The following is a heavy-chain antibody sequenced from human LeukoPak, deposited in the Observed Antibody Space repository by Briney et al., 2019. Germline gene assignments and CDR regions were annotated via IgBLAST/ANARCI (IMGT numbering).Heavy chain of an antibody. J-gene: IGHJ4*02. D-gene: IGHD1-26*01. CDR3: ARGAINQWENFDS. V-gene: IGHV5-51*01. Sequence: GESLKISCKGSGYSFTSYWIGWVRQMPGKGLEWMGIIYPGDSDTRYSPSFQGQVTISADKSISTAYLQWSSLKASDTAIYYCARGAINQWENFDSWGQGTLVTVSS. CDR2: IYPGDSDT. CDR1: GYSFTSYW.